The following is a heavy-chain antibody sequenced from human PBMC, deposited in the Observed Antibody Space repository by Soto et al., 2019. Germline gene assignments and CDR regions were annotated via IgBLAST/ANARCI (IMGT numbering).Heavy chain of an antibody. CDR1: GGTFSSYT. CDR3: ARVFGELERPFDY. Sequence: QVQLVQSGAEVKKPGSSVKVSCKASGGTFSSYTISWVRQAPGQELEWMGRIIPILGIANYAQKFQGRVTITADKSTSTAYMELSSLRSEDTAVYYCARVFGELERPFDYWGQGTLVTVSS. J-gene: IGHJ4*02. CDR2: IIPILGIA. V-gene: IGHV1-69*02. D-gene: IGHD1-1*01.